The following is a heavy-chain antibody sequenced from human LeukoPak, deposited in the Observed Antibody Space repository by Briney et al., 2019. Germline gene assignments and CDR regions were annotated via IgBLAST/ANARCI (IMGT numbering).Heavy chain of an antibody. CDR2: ISSSGSSI. J-gene: IGHJ5*02. V-gene: IGHV3-48*01. Sequence: GGSLRLSCAASGFTFSNYSMNWVRQAPGKGLEWLSYISSSGSSIYYAGSVKGRFTISRDNAKNSIYLQTNTYRAEDTAVYYCASGYASGTYFSWGQGTLVTVSS. CDR3: ASGYASGTYFS. CDR1: GFTFSNYS. D-gene: IGHD3-10*01.